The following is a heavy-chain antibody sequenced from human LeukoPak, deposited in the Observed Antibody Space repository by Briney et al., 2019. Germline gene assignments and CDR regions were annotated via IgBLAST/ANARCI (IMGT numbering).Heavy chain of an antibody. V-gene: IGHV4-39*01. J-gene: IGHJ4*02. CDR3: ARRGGYSGYGPFDY. CDR1: GGSISSSSYY. Sequence: SETLSLTCTVSGGSISSSSYYGGWIRQPPGKGLEWIGSIYYSGSTYYNPSLKSRVTISVDTSKNQFSLKLSSVTAADTAVYYCARRGGYSGYGPFDYWGQGTLVTVSS. CDR2: IYYSGST. D-gene: IGHD5-12*01.